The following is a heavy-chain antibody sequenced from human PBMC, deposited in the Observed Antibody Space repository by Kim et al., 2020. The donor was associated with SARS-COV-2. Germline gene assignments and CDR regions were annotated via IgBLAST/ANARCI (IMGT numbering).Heavy chain of an antibody. D-gene: IGHD6-13*01. V-gene: IGHV3-30-3*01. CDR2: ISYDGSNK. Sequence: GGSLRLSCAASGFTFSSYAMHWVRQAPGKGLEWVAVISYDGSNKYYADSVKGRFTISRDNSKNTLYLQMNSLRAEDTAVYYCARDPRGTSWHLDYWGQGTLVTVSS. CDR1: GFTFSSYA. J-gene: IGHJ4*02. CDR3: ARDPRGTSWHLDY.